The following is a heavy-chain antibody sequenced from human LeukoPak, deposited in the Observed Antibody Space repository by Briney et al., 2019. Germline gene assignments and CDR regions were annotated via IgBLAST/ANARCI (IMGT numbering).Heavy chain of an antibody. CDR1: GGSISSYY. D-gene: IGHD3-9*01. J-gene: IGHJ4*02. Sequence: SETLSLTCTVSGGSISSYYWSWIRQPPGKGLEWIGYIYYSGSTNYNPSLKSRVTISVDTSKNQFSLKLSSVTAADTAVYYCARQGLRYFDWSSAFDYWGRGTLVTVSS. CDR2: IYYSGST. V-gene: IGHV4-59*08. CDR3: ARQGLRYFDWSSAFDY.